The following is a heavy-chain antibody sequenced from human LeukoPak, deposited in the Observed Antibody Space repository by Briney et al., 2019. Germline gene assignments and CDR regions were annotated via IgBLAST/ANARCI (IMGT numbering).Heavy chain of an antibody. Sequence: SETLSLTCAVYGGSFSGYYWSWIRQPPGKGLEWIGEINHSGSTNYNPSLKSRVTISVDTSKNQFSLKLSSVTAADTAVYYCTRVSSSPSRGYYYGMDVWGQGTTVTVSS. D-gene: IGHD6-19*01. CDR1: GGSFSGYY. V-gene: IGHV4-34*01. CDR3: TRVSSSPSRGYYYGMDV. CDR2: INHSGST. J-gene: IGHJ6*02.